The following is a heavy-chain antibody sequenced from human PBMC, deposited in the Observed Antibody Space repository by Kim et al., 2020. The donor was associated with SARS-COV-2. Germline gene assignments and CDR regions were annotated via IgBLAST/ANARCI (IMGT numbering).Heavy chain of an antibody. Sequence: GGSLRLSCAASGFTFSSYAMSWVRQAPGKGLEWVSAISGSGGSTYYADSVKGRFTISRDNSKNTLYLQMNSLRAEDTAVYYCATALSTPTYYYGSGSYYNWPRLLPIDGMDVWGQGTTVTVSS. D-gene: IGHD3-10*01. CDR1: GFTFSSYA. CDR2: ISGSGGST. V-gene: IGHV3-23*01. J-gene: IGHJ6*02. CDR3: ATALSTPTYYYGSGSYYNWPRLLPIDGMDV.